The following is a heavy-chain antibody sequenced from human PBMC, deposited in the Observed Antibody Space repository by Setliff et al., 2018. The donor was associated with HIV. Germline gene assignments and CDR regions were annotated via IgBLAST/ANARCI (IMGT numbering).Heavy chain of an antibody. D-gene: IGHD6-13*01. Sequence: RASVKVSCKASGYTFASYDINWVRQAAGQGLEWMGWMNPNSGNTGYAQKFQGRVTMDTDTSTNTAYMELKSLRSDDTAVYYCARGRRAAADEFDYWGQGTLVTVSS. V-gene: IGHV1-8*02. J-gene: IGHJ4*02. CDR1: GYTFASYD. CDR3: ARGRRAAADEFDY. CDR2: MNPNSGNT.